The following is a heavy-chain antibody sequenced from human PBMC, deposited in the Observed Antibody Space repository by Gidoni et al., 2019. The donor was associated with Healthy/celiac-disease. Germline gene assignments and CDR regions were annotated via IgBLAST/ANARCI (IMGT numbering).Heavy chain of an antibody. D-gene: IGHD2-8*02. CDR1: GFTFGSHA. CDR3: SRGLVLFPPSWYFDL. J-gene: IGHJ2*01. CDR2: ITESGAST. Sequence: EVPLLESGGALVQPGGSLRLSCAASGFTFGSHAMGWVRQAPGKGLEWVSTITESGASTDYADSVKDRFTIARDNSKNTLYLQMNSLRAEDSSLYYCSRGLVLFPPSWYFDLLGRGTLGTVSS. V-gene: IGHV3-23*01.